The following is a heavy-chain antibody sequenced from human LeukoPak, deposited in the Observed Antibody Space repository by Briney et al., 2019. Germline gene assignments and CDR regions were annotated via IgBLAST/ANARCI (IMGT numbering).Heavy chain of an antibody. V-gene: IGHV4-61*02. CDR3: ARGRHYYGSGSYRGEVQGRAGNYYMDV. CDR1: RGSISSGSYD. Sequence: SETLSLTCTVSRGSISSGSYDWSWIRQPAGKGLEWIERIYTSGSTNYNPSLKSRVTISVDTSKNQFSLKLSSVTAADTAVYYCARGRHYYGSGSYRGEVQGRAGNYYMDVWGKGISVTVSS. J-gene: IGHJ6*03. D-gene: IGHD3-10*01. CDR2: IYTSGST.